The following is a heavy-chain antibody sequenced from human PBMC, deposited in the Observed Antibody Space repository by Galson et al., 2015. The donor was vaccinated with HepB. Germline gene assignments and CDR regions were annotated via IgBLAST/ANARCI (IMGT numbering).Heavy chain of an antibody. V-gene: IGHV3-7*01. CDR3: ARESEGYYDNSDYYYPDY. CDR2: IKQDGSEK. Sequence: SLRLSCAASGFTFSTYCMTWVRQAPGKGLEWVANIKQDGSEKYYVDSVKGRFTISRDNSKNSLYLQMNSLRAEDTAVYYCARESEGYYDNSDYYYPDYWGQGTLVTVSS. CDR1: GFTFSTYC. D-gene: IGHD3-22*01. J-gene: IGHJ4*02.